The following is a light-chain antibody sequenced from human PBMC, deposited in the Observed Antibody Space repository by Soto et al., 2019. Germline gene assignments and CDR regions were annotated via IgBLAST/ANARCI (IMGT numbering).Light chain of an antibody. Sequence: EIVLTQSPGTLSSSPGERATLSCRASQSVSSSYLAWYQQKPGQAPRLLIYGASSRATGIPDRFSGSGSGTGVTLSISKLAPEDFGGYCCQQYGSSPPYTFGQGTKLEIK. V-gene: IGKV3-20*01. CDR1: QSVSSSY. CDR2: GAS. J-gene: IGKJ2*01. CDR3: QQYGSSPPYT.